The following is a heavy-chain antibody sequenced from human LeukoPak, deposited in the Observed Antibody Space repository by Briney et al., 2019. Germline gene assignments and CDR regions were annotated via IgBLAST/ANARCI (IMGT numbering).Heavy chain of an antibody. CDR2: ISAYNGNT. CDR1: GYTFTSYG. J-gene: IGHJ4*02. CDR3: ARGKNVLRYFDWLLPFDY. V-gene: IGHV1-18*01. D-gene: IGHD3-9*01. Sequence: ASVKVSCKASGYTFTSYGISWVRQAPGQGLEWMGWISAYNGNTNYAQKLQGRVTMTTDTSTSTAYMELRSLRSDDTAVYYCARGKNVLRYFDWLLPFDYWGQGTLVTVSS.